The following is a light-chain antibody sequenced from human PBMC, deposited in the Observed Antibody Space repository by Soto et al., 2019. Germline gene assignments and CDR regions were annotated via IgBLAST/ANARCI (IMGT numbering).Light chain of an antibody. V-gene: IGKV1-39*01. J-gene: IGKJ1*01. CDR3: QQGYSISWT. CDR1: QSISSY. Sequence: DIKMSKSPSSLSGSVIGRGTISGLGSQSISSYLNWYQQRPGKAPKVLIYGASTLQSGVPSRFSGSGSGTEFTLTISSLQPQDFATYYCQQGYSISWTFGQVAKVDI. CDR2: GAS.